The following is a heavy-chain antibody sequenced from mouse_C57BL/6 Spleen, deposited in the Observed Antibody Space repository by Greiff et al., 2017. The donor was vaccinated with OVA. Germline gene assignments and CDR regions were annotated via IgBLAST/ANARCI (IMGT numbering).Heavy chain of an antibody. CDR3: ARARYDYDAYWFDY. V-gene: IGHV1-80*01. CDR1: GYAFSSYW. CDR2: IYPGDGDT. D-gene: IGHD2-4*01. Sequence: QVQLQQSGAELVKPGASVKISCKASGYAFSSYWMNWVKQRPGKGLEWIGQIYPGDGDTTYNGKFKGKATLTADKSSSTAYMQLSSLTSEDAAVYFCARARYDYDAYWFDYWGQGTTLTVSS. J-gene: IGHJ2*01.